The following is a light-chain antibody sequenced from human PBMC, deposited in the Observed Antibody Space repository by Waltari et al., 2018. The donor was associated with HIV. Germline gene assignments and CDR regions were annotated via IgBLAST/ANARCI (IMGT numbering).Light chain of an antibody. CDR1: STDSRFYPY. Sequence: QSALTQPASVSGFLGQSIHISCTGISTDSRFYPYVSCYQQHPGKIPRLIIFDINNRPSGVSDHFSGSRSGNSASLTFSGLQSGDEAHYYCASNRLDYTLIFGGGTKLTVL. CDR2: DIN. CDR3: ASNRLDYTLI. V-gene: IGLV2-14*03. J-gene: IGLJ2*01.